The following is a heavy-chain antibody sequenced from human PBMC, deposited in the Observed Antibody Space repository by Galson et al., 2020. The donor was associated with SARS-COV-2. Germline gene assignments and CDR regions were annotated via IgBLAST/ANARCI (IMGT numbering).Heavy chain of an antibody. CDR3: ARGPTVNTFYYYYYGMDV. Sequence: SETLSLTCAVYGGSFSGYYWSWIRQPPGKGLEWIGEINHSGSTNYNPSLKSRVTITVDTSKDQFSLKLSSVTAADTAVYYCARGPTVNTFYYYYYGMDVWGQGTTVTVSS. D-gene: IGHD4-17*01. CDR1: GGSFSGYY. CDR2: INHSGST. V-gene: IGHV4-34*01. J-gene: IGHJ6*01.